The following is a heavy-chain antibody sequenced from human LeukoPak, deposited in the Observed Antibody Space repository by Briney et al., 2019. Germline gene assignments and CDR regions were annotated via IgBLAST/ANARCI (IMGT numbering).Heavy chain of an antibody. CDR1: GFTFRSYS. CDR2: ISSSSSYI. J-gene: IGHJ3*02. Sequence: GGSLRLSCAASGFTFRSYSMNWVRQAPGKGLEWVSSISSSSSYIYYADSVKGRFTIPRDNAKNSLYLQMNSLRAEDTFFFQAEDGIRDGAFDIWGQGTMVTVSS. V-gene: IGHV3-21*01. D-gene: IGHD5-24*01. CDR3: EDGIRDGAFDI.